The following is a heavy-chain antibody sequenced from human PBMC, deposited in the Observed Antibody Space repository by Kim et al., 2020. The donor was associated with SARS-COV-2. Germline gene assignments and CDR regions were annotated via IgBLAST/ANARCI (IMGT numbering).Heavy chain of an antibody. D-gene: IGHD3-3*01. CDR3: ARDLDPSANYYYYGMDV. V-gene: IGHV3-74*01. CDR2: INSDGSST. CDR1: GFTFRSYW. J-gene: IGHJ6*02. Sequence: VGSLRLSCAASGFTFRSYWMHWVRQAPGKGLVWVSRINSDGSSTTYADSVQGRFSISRDNAQNTLFLQMYSLRAEDTGVYFCARDLDPSANYYYYGMDVWGQGTTVTVSS.